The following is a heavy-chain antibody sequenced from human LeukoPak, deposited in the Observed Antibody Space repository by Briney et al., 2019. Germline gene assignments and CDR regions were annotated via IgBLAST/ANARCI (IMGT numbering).Heavy chain of an antibody. CDR1: GFTFSTYG. V-gene: IGHV3-23*01. CDR3: AKSNGYGLIDI. D-gene: IGHD3-10*01. J-gene: IGHJ3*02. CDR2: ISGSGGST. Sequence: GGTLRLSCAASGFTFSTYGMSWVRQAPGKGLEWVSGISGSGGSTYYTDSVKGRFTISRDNSKNTLYLQMHSLRAEDTAVYYCAKSNGYGLIDIWGQGTMVTVSS.